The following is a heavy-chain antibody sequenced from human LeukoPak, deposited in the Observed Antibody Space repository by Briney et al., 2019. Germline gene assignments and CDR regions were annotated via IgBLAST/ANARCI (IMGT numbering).Heavy chain of an antibody. Sequence: PGGSLTLACPPFAFTFDDYAVQWVRQAAGRGMEWVALASADGCSTSYSDSVKGRFTISRDNSKNSLLLQMNSLRTEDTALYYCAKDTYYDNSGYDSYFDYWGQGTLVTVSS. J-gene: IGHJ4*02. CDR2: ASADGCST. CDR1: AFTFDDYA. V-gene: IGHV3-43*02. D-gene: IGHD3-22*01. CDR3: AKDTYYDNSGYDSYFDY.